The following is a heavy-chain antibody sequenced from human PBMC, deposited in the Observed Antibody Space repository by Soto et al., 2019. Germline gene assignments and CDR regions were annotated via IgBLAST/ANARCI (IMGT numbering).Heavy chain of an antibody. CDR3: ARDGAYCDGDCHYQLDF. Sequence: GASVKVSCEASGNTFTTYYLTWVRPAPGQSLEWMGIINPSTGSTNYAQKFQGRVTMTRDTSTSTFYMELSSLRSEDTAVYYCARDGAYCDGDCHYQLDFCAQRTPVTVS. CDR1: GNTFTTYY. J-gene: IGHJ5*01. CDR2: INPSTGST. V-gene: IGHV1-46*01. D-gene: IGHD2-21*02.